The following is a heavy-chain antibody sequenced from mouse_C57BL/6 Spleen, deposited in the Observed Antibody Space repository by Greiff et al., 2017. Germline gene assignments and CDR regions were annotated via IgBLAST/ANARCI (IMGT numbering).Heavy chain of an antibody. J-gene: IGHJ4*01. D-gene: IGHD1-1*01. CDR2: IDPENGDT. Sequence: VQLQQSGAELVRPGASVKLSCTASGFNIKDDYMHWVKQRPEQGLEWIGWIDPENGDTEYASKFQGKATITADTSSNTAYLQLSSLTSEDTAVYYCTSYYYGSSSLYAMDYWDQGTSVTVSS. CDR1: GFNIKDDY. V-gene: IGHV14-4*01. CDR3: TSYYYGSSSLYAMDY.